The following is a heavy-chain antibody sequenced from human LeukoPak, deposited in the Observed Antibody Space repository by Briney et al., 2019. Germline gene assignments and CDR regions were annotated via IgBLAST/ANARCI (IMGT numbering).Heavy chain of an antibody. CDR2: INHSGST. CDR3: ARVSPWTRDY. Sequence: SETLSLTCAVYGGSFSGYYWSWIRQPPGKGLEWIGEINHSGSTNYNPSLKSRVTISVDTSKNQFSLKLSSVTAADTAVYYCARVSPWTRDYWGQGTLVTVSS. D-gene: IGHD3/OR15-3a*01. J-gene: IGHJ4*02. V-gene: IGHV4-34*01. CDR1: GGSFSGYY.